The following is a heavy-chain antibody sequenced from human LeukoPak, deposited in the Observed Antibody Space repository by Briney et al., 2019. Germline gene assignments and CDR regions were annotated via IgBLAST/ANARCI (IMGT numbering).Heavy chain of an antibody. D-gene: IGHD2-15*01. CDR2: MYYSGST. V-gene: IGHV4-39*07. Sequence: SETLSLTCTVSGGSISSSSYYWGWIRQPPGKGLEWIGSMYYSGSTSYNPSLKSRVTISVDTSKNQFSLKLSSVTAADTAVYYCARALGGFAPWYYYMDVWGKGTTVTVSS. J-gene: IGHJ6*03. CDR3: ARALGGFAPWYYYMDV. CDR1: GGSISSSSYY.